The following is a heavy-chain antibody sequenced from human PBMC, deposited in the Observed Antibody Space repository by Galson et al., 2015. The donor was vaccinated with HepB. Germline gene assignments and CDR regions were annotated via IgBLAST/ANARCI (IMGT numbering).Heavy chain of an antibody. J-gene: IGHJ4*02. CDR2: ISGSGGST. Sequence: SLRLSCAASGFTFNSYAMSWVRQAPGKGLEWVSAISGSGGSTYYADSVKGRFTISRDNSKNTLYLQMNSLRAEDTAVYYCAKDLYTYYDSSGYHLDYWGQGTLVTVSS. CDR1: GFTFNSYA. V-gene: IGHV3-23*01. D-gene: IGHD3-22*01. CDR3: AKDLYTYYDSSGYHLDY.